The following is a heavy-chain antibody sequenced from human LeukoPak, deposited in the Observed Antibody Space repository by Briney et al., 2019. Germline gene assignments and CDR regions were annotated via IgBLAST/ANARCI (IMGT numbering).Heavy chain of an antibody. CDR1: GGSVSSGTYY. D-gene: IGHD4-11*01. CDR3: ARDRVRGNSNPFFDY. V-gene: IGHV4-61*01. Sequence: PSETLSLTCTVSGGSVSSGTYYWSWIRQPPGKGLEWIGYIYYSGSTNYNPSLKSRVTISVDTSKNQFSLKLSSVTAADTAVYYCARDRVRGNSNPFFDYWGQGTLVTVSS. CDR2: IYYSGST. J-gene: IGHJ4*02.